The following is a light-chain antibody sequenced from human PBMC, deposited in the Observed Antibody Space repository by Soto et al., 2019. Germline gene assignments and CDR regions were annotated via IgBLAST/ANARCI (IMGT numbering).Light chain of an antibody. CDR3: SSYTGSNTVI. V-gene: IGLV2-14*01. Sequence: QSALTQPASVSGSPGPSITISCTGTNSDVGGYNYVSWYQHHPGKAPKLMIYEVSNRPSGVSNRFSGSKSDNTASLTISGLQAEDEADYYCSSYTGSNTVIIGGGTKLTVL. CDR2: EVS. J-gene: IGLJ2*01. CDR1: NSDVGGYNY.